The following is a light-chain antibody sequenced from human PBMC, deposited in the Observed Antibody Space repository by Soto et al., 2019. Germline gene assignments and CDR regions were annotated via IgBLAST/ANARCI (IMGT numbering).Light chain of an antibody. Sequence: EIVMTQSPATLSVSPGERATLSCRASQSVSTNLAWYQQKPGQAPRLLISDASTRVTGIPVRFSGSGSGTEFTLTISSPQSEDFAVYYCQQYNDWPPWTFSQGTKVDIK. CDR3: QQYNDWPPWT. CDR1: QSVSTN. J-gene: IGKJ1*01. CDR2: DAS. V-gene: IGKV3-15*01.